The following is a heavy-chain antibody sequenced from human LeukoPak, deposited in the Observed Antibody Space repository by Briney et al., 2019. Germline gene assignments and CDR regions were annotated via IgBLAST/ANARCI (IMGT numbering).Heavy chain of an antibody. D-gene: IGHD4-17*01. Sequence: PSETLSLTCTVSGGSVSSGSYYWSWIRQPPGKGLEWIGYIYFTGSTNYNPSLKSRVTTSVDTSKNQFSLKLASVTAADTAVYYCARTHQNDYGVFWGQGTLVTVSS. CDR1: GGSVSSGSYY. CDR3: ARTHQNDYGVF. V-gene: IGHV4-61*01. J-gene: IGHJ4*02. CDR2: IYFTGST.